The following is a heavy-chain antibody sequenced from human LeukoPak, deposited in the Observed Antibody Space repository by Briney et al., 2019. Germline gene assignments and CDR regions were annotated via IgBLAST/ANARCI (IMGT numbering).Heavy chain of an antibody. D-gene: IGHD1-26*01. CDR2: IYYSGST. CDR1: GGSIMTYY. Sequence: SETLSLTCTVSGGSIMTYYWSWIRQPPGKGLEWIGYIYYSGSTNYNPSLKSRVTISVDTSKNQFSLKLSSVTAADTAVYYCARRMVGATTLDIWGQGTMVTVSS. CDR3: ARRMVGATTLDI. J-gene: IGHJ3*02. V-gene: IGHV4-59*12.